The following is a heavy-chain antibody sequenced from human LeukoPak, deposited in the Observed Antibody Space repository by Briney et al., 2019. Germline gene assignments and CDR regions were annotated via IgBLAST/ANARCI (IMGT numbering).Heavy chain of an antibody. CDR1: GFTFSSYG. V-gene: IGHV3-30*18. D-gene: IGHD2-15*01. J-gene: IGHJ5*02. CDR3: AKSPLPAGYCSGRSCYNSGWFDP. CDR2: ISYDVGNK. Sequence: GGTLRLSCAASGFTFSSYGMSWVRQAPGKGLEWVAVISYDVGNKYYADSVKGRFTIFRDNSENTLSLQMNSLRAEDTAVYYCAKSPLPAGYCSGRSCYNSGWFDPWGQGTRVTVSS.